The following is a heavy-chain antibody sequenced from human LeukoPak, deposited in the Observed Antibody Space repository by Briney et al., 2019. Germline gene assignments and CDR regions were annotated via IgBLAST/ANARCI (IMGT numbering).Heavy chain of an antibody. J-gene: IGHJ4*02. D-gene: IGHD3-22*01. V-gene: IGHV1-69*13. Sequence: GASVKVSCKASGGTFSSYAISWVRQAPGQGLERMGGIIPIFGTANYAQKFQGRVTITADESTSTAYMELSSLRSEDTAVYYCAREGDSSGYYYYWGQGTLVTVSS. CDR2: IIPIFGTA. CDR1: GGTFSSYA. CDR3: AREGDSSGYYYY.